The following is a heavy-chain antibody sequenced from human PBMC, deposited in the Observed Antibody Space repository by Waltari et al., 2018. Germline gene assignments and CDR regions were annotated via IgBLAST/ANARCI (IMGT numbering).Heavy chain of an antibody. J-gene: IGHJ4*02. V-gene: IGHV3-7*01. CDR1: GFTFKNYW. D-gene: IGHD1-1*01. Sequence: EVHLVQSGGGLIQPGGSLRLSCGVSGFTFKNYWMTWVRQAPGEGLGWVANINQDGSDKNDGDSVEGRFTIARDNAQNSVYLQMNSLRAEDTAVYYCARDVPNGYFDYWGSGTLVTVSS. CDR2: INQDGSDK. CDR3: ARDVPNGYFDY.